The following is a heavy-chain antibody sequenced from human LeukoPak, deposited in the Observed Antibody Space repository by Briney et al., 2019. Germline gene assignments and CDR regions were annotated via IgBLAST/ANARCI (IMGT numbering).Heavy chain of an antibody. CDR1: GFTFSSYA. CDR3: AKATDWFEDY. Sequence: PGGSLRLSCAASGFTFSSYAMSWVRQAPGKGLEWVSVISGGGGPTYYADSVKGRFTISRDNSKNTLYLQMNSLRAEDTAVYYCAKATDWFEDYWGQGALVTVSS. J-gene: IGHJ4*02. D-gene: IGHD3-9*01. CDR2: ISGGGGPT. V-gene: IGHV3-23*01.